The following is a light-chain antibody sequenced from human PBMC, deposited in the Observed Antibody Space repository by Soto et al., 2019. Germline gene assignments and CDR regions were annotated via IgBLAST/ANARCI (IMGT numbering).Light chain of an antibody. Sequence: QSALTQPASVSGSPGQSITISCTGTSSDLGSYNFVSWYQQHPGKAPKLMIYEGNKRPSGVSNRFSGSKSGNTASLTISGLQAEDEADYYCSLYTSSSTLYVFGTGTKLTVL. CDR1: SSDLGSYNF. V-gene: IGLV2-14*02. J-gene: IGLJ1*01. CDR2: EGN. CDR3: SLYTSSSTLYV.